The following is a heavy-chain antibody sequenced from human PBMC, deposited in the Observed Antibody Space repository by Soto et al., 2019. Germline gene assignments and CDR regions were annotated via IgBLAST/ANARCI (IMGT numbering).Heavy chain of an antibody. J-gene: IGHJ6*02. CDR1: GGSISSYY. Sequence: SETLSLTCTVSGGSISSYYWSWIRQPPGKGLEWIGYIYYSGSTNYNPSLKSRVTISVDTSKNQFSLKLSSVTAADTAVYYCARFIVGGDYYGMDVWGQGTTVTVSS. V-gene: IGHV4-59*01. D-gene: IGHD1-26*01. CDR2: IYYSGST. CDR3: ARFIVGGDYYGMDV.